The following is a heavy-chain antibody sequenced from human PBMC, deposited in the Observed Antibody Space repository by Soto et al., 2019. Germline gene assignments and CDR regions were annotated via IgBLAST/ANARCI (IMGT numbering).Heavy chain of an antibody. CDR1: GCSISSGDYS. V-gene: IGHV4-30-4*01. CDR2: VYYSGST. Sequence: SETLSLTGPVSGCSISSGDYSWGWIRQPPGKGLEWLGYVYYSGSTYYNPSLKSRVTISVDTSKNQFSLKLSSVTAAETAVYYCAREKRFRGVPSWFDPWGQGTLVTVSS. CDR3: AREKRFRGVPSWFDP. J-gene: IGHJ5*02. D-gene: IGHD3-16*01.